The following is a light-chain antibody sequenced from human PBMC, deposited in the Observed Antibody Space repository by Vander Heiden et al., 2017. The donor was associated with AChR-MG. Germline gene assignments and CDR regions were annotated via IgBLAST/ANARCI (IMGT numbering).Light chain of an antibody. J-gene: IGKJ4*01. CDR2: AAS. V-gene: IGKV1-8*01. Sequence: IRITQSPSSLSASTGDRVTIPCRASQGISSYLAWYQQKPGKAPKLLIYAASTLQSGVPSRFSGSGSGTDFTLTISCLQSEDFATYYCQQYYSYPLTFGGGTKVEIK. CDR3: QQYYSYPLT. CDR1: QGISSY.